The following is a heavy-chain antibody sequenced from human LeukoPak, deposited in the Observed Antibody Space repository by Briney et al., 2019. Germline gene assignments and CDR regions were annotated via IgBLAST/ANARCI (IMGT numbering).Heavy chain of an antibody. D-gene: IGHD2/OR15-2a*01. CDR2: ISVYNGNT. V-gene: IGHV1-18*01. CDR1: GYTFTSYG. J-gene: IGHJ5*02. CDR3: ARGYIVLRTHLPMFDP. Sequence: ASVKVSCKASGYTFTSYGVSWVRQAPGQGPEWMGWISVYNGNTNYAQRLQGRVTMTTDTSTSTAYMELRSLRSDGTAVYYCARGYIVLRTHLPMFDPWGQGTLVTVSS.